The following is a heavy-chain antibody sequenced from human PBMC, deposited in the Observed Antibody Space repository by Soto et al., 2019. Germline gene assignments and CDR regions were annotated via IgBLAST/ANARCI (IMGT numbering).Heavy chain of an antibody. V-gene: IGHV3-23*01. CDR2: ISGSGGIT. D-gene: IGHD2-8*01. CDR3: ARDRGYCTNGVCYGLVY. CDR1: GCTFDSFA. Sequence: GSLRLSCAAAGCTFDSFAMSWVRQATGEGLEWVSAISGSGGITRCADSVKGRFTISRDNSKNTLYLQMNSLRAEDTAVIYCARDRGYCTNGVCYGLVYWGQGTLVTVSS. J-gene: IGHJ4*02.